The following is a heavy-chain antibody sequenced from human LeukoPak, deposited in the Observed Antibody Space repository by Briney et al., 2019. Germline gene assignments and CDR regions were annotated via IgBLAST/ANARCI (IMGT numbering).Heavy chain of an antibody. D-gene: IGHD5-18*01. J-gene: IGHJ4*02. CDR3: ARIVDTAMVSLFDY. V-gene: IGHV4-34*01. Sequence: SETLSLTCAVYGGSFSGYYWSWIRQPPGKGLEWIGEINHSGSTNYKPSLKSRVTISVDTSKNQFSLKLSSVTAADTAVYYCARIVDTAMVSLFDYWGQGTLVTVSS. CDR1: GGSFSGYY. CDR2: INHSGST.